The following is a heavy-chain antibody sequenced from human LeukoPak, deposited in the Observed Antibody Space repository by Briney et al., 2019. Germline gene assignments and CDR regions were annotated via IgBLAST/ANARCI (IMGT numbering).Heavy chain of an antibody. D-gene: IGHD5-24*01. Sequence: SSETLSLTCTVSGGSISSYYWSWIRQPPGKGLEWIGYIYYSGSTNYNPSLKSRVTISVDTSKNQFSLKLSSVTAADTAVYYCARHTAQFLFDYWGQGTLVTVSS. V-gene: IGHV4-59*08. J-gene: IGHJ4*02. CDR3: ARHTAQFLFDY. CDR1: GGSISSYY. CDR2: IYYSGST.